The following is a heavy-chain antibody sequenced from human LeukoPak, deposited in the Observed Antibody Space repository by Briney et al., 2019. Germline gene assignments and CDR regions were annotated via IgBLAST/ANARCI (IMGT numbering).Heavy chain of an antibody. V-gene: IGHV3-21*01. D-gene: IGHD2-2*02. J-gene: IGHJ4*02. CDR1: GFTFSSYS. Sequence: GGPLRLSCAAPGFTFSSYSMNWVRQAPGKGLEWVSSISSSSSYIYYADSVKGRFTISRDNAKNSLYLQMNSLRAEDTAVYYCAREQLYCSSTSCYTRGFDYWGQGTLVTVSS. CDR2: ISSSSSYI. CDR3: AREQLYCSSTSCYTRGFDY.